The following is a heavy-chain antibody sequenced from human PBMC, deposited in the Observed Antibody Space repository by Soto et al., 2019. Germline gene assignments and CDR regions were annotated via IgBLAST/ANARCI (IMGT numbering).Heavy chain of an antibody. V-gene: IGHV3-30*03. J-gene: IGHJ4*02. CDR3: VGGQYYIDY. D-gene: IGHD3-10*01. Sequence: QVQLVESGGGVVQPGRSLRLSCAASGFPFTSYGMHWVREGPDKGLEWVAIISYDGSDKYYADSVKGRFTISRDNSKNALYLQMNSLRPEDTALYYCVGGQYYIDYRGQGTLGIVSS. CDR1: GFPFTSYG. CDR2: ISYDGSDK.